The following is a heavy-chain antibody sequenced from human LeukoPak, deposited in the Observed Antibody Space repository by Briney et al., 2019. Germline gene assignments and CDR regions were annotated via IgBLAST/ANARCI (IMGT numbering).Heavy chain of an antibody. Sequence: GGSLRLSCAASGFTFSSYAMSWVHQAPGKGLEWVSAISGSGGSTYYADSVKGRFTISRDNSKNTLYLQMNSLRAEDTAVYYCAKDLEVVVITPHSFFDYWGQGTLVTVSS. J-gene: IGHJ4*02. CDR2: ISGSGGST. V-gene: IGHV3-23*01. CDR1: GFTFSSYA. D-gene: IGHD3-22*01. CDR3: AKDLEVVVITPHSFFDY.